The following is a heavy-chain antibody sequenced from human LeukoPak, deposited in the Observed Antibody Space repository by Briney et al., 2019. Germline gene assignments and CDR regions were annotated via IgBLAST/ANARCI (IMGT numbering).Heavy chain of an antibody. D-gene: IGHD3-3*01. V-gene: IGHV1-46*01. J-gene: IGHJ5*02. CDR1: GYTFTSYY. CDR2: INPSGGST. CDR3: ARGDPDQYDFWSGYYWYNWFDP. Sequence: ASVKVSXKASGYTFTSYYMHWVRQAPGQGLEWMGIINPSGGSTSYAQKFQGRVTMTRDTSTSTVYMELSSLRSEDTAVYYCARGDPDQYDFWSGYYWYNWFDPWGQGTLVTVSS.